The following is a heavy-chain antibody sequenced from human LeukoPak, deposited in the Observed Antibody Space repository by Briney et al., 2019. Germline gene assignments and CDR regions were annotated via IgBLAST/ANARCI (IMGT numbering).Heavy chain of an antibody. CDR1: GYTFTSYY. V-gene: IGHV1-46*01. J-gene: IGHJ1*01. Sequence: ASVKVSCKASGYTFTSYYMHWVRQAPGQGLEWMGIINPSGGSTSYAQKFQGRVTMTEDTSTDTAYMELSSLRSEDTAVYYCATWELYFQHWGQGTLVTVSS. CDR3: ATWELYFQH. CDR2: INPSGGST. D-gene: IGHD1-26*01.